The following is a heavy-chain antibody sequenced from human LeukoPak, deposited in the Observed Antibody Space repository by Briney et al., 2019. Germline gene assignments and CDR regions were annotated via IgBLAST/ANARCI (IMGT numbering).Heavy chain of an antibody. Sequence: GWSLRLSCAASEFTFSSYAMSWVRQAPGKGLEWVSAISGSGGSTYYADSVNGRFTISRDNSKNTLYLQMNSLRAEDTAFYYHAKDGIRDSRSYYYYGMDVWGKGTTVTVSS. CDR3: AKDGIRDSRSYYYYGMDV. J-gene: IGHJ6*04. CDR1: EFTFSSYA. V-gene: IGHV3-23*01. CDR2: ISGSGGST. D-gene: IGHD3-9*01.